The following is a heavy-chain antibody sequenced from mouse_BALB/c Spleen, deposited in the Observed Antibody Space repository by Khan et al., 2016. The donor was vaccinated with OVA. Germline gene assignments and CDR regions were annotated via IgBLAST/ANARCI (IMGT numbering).Heavy chain of an antibody. D-gene: IGHD1-3*01. Sequence: QMQLEESGPGLVAPSQSLSITCTASGYSLTRYGVHWVRQAPSKGLEWLGLIWAGGSTNYYWAIMSRLSISIDNSKSLALLIMNSLQTDDKALYYYARTKYLAGYWGQGTTVTVSS. J-gene: IGHJ2*01. CDR3: ARTKYLAGY. CDR2: IWAGGST. CDR1: GYSLTRYG. V-gene: IGHV2-9*02.